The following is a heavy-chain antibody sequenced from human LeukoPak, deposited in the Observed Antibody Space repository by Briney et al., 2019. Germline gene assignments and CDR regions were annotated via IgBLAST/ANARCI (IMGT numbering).Heavy chain of an antibody. Sequence: GESLKISCKGSGYIFSTYWIAWVRQMPGKGLEWMGIVYPGDSNTRYSPSFQGQVTISADKSISTAYLQWSSLKASDTAMYYCALWSSHWFDPWGQGTLVTVSS. CDR2: VYPGDSNT. CDR1: GYIFSTYW. J-gene: IGHJ5*02. V-gene: IGHV5-51*01. D-gene: IGHD2-21*01. CDR3: ALWSSHWFDP.